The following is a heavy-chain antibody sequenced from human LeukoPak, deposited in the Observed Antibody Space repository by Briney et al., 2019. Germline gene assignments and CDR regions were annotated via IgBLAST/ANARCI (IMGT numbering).Heavy chain of an antibody. J-gene: IGHJ4*02. CDR1: GGSISSYY. D-gene: IGHD2-21*02. Sequence: SETLSLTCTVFGGSISSYYWSWIRQPPGKGLEWIGYIYYSGSTNYNPSLKSRVTISVDTSKNQFSLKLSSVTAADTAVYYCAREDVGGTFDYWGQGTLVTVSS. CDR3: AREDVGGTFDY. V-gene: IGHV4-59*01. CDR2: IYYSGST.